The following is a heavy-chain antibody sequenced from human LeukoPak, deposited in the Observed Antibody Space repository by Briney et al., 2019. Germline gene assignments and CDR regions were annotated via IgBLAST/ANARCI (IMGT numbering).Heavy chain of an antibody. Sequence: SETLSLTCTVSGGSISSGSYYWSWIRQPAGKGLEWIGRIYTSGSTNYNPSLKSRVTISVDTSKNQFSLKLSSVTAADTAVYYCARVRDYDILTGSYFDYWGQGTLVTVSS. V-gene: IGHV4-61*02. D-gene: IGHD3-9*01. CDR3: ARVRDYDILTGSYFDY. CDR1: GGSISSGSYY. J-gene: IGHJ4*02. CDR2: IYTSGST.